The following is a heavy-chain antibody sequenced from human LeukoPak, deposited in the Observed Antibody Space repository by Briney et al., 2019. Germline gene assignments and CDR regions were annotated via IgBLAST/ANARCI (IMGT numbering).Heavy chain of an antibody. CDR3: ARELTMIVVVTVTDAFDI. Sequence: GGSLRLSCAASGFTFDDYAMHWVRQAPGKGLAWVSGISWNSGRIVYGNSVTGRFTISRDNAKKSLYLQMNSLRAEGTAVYYCARELTMIVVVTVTDAFDIWGERTMVTVSS. V-gene: IGHV3-9*01. CDR1: GFTFDDYA. D-gene: IGHD3-22*01. CDR2: ISWNSGRI. J-gene: IGHJ3*02.